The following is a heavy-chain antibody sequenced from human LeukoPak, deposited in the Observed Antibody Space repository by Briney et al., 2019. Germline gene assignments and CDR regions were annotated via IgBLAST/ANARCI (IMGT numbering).Heavy chain of an antibody. D-gene: IGHD1-26*01. CDR2: IYYSGST. Sequence: PSETLSLTCTVSGGSISSYYWSWIRQPPGKGLEWIGYIYYSGSTNYNPSLKSRVTISVDTSKNQFSLKLSSVTAADTAVYYCARGEWELPHLDYWGQGTLVTVSS. V-gene: IGHV4-59*01. J-gene: IGHJ4*02. CDR3: ARGEWELPHLDY. CDR1: GGSISSYY.